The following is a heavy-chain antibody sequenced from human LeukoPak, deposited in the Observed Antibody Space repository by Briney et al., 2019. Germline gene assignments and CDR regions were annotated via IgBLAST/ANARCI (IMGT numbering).Heavy chain of an antibody. D-gene: IGHD2-8*01. CDR1: GATYSNSV. CDR3: TTRWGYCTNGVCYGYYYYGMDV. V-gene: IGHV1-69*04. J-gene: IGHJ6*01. CDR2: SIPILGTA. Sequence: SVKVSCKASGATYSNSVISWLRQAPGQGLEWMGRSIPILGTANYAQKFQGRVTITADKSTSTAYMELSSLRSEDTAVYYCTTRWGYCTNGVCYGYYYYGMDVWGQGATVTVSS.